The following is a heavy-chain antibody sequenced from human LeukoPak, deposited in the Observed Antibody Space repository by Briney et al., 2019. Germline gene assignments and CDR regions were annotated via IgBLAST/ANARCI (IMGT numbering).Heavy chain of an antibody. CDR3: ARRTPRRQQLVGVDY. V-gene: IGHV4-39*07. CDR1: GGSISSSSYY. CDR2: IYYSGST. J-gene: IGHJ4*02. Sequence: SETLSLTCTVSGGSISSSSYYWGWIRQPPGKGLEWIGSIYYSGSTYYNPSLKSRVTISVDTSKNQFSLKLSSVTAADTAVYYCARRTPRRQQLVGVDYWGQGTLVTVSS. D-gene: IGHD6-13*01.